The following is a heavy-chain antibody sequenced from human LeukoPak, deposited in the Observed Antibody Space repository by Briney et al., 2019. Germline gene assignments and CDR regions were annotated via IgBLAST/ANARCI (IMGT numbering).Heavy chain of an antibody. J-gene: IGHJ4*02. CDR1: GYTFTSYG. Sequence: GASVTVSCKAPGYTFTSYGISWVRQAPGQGLEWMGWISAYNGNTNYAQKLQGRVTMTTDTSTSTAYMELRSLRSDDTAVYYCATHGIAARPHYFGYWGQGTLVTVSS. CDR3: ATHGIAARPHYFGY. CDR2: ISAYNGNT. D-gene: IGHD6-6*01. V-gene: IGHV1-18*01.